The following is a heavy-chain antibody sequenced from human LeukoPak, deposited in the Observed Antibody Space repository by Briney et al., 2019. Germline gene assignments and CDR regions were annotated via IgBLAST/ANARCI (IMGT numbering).Heavy chain of an antibody. CDR3: ARDLAVAGNGHF. Sequence: GGSLRLSCAGSGFTFSSYAMSWVRQAPGKGLEWVSGISGSGGTYYADSVKGRFTISRDNSKKTLYLQMNSLRAEDAAIYYCARDLAVAGNGHFWGQGTLVTVSS. D-gene: IGHD6-19*01. V-gene: IGHV3-23*01. J-gene: IGHJ4*02. CDR2: ISGSGGT. CDR1: GFTFSSYA.